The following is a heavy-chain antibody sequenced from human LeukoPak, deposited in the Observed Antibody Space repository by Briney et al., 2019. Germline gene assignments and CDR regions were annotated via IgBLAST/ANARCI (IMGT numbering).Heavy chain of an antibody. CDR2: ISYDGSNK. Sequence: GGSLRLSCAASGFTFSSYAMHWVRQAPGKGLEWVAVISYDGSNKYYADSVKGRFTISRDNPKNTLYLQMNSLRAEDTAVYYCARGGDYGDYWGQGTLVTVSS. CDR1: GFTFSSYA. J-gene: IGHJ4*02. V-gene: IGHV3-30-3*01. CDR3: ARGGDYGDY. D-gene: IGHD4-17*01.